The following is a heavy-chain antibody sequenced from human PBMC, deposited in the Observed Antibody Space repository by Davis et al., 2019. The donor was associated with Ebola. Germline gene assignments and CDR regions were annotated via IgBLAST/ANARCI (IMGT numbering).Heavy chain of an antibody. CDR1: GYTFTGYY. CDR2: INPNSGGT. J-gene: IGHJ4*02. V-gene: IGHV1-2*02. D-gene: IGHD2-15*01. CDR3: ARDGIDCSGGNCQAYFDY. Sequence: ASVKVSCKASGYTFTGYYMHWVRQAPGQGLEWMGIINPNSGGTNYAQKLQGRVTMTRDTSISTAYMELSRLRSDDTAVYYCARDGIDCSGGNCQAYFDYWGQGTLVTVSS.